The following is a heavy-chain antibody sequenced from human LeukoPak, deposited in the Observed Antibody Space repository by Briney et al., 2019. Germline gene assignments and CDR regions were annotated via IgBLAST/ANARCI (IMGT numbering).Heavy chain of an antibody. CDR1: GYTFTSYD. CDR2: MNPNSDNT. D-gene: IGHD2-15*01. Sequence: ASVKVSCKASGYTFTSYDINWVRQAPGQGLEWMGWMNPNSDNTGYAQKFQGRVTMTRNTSISTAYMELSSLRSEDTAVYYCARAGPYCSGGSCPGRGMDVWGQGTTVTVS. CDR3: ARAGPYCSGGSCPGRGMDV. V-gene: IGHV1-8*01. J-gene: IGHJ6*02.